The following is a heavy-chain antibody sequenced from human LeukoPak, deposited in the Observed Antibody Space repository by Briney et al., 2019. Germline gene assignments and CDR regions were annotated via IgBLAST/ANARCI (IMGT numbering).Heavy chain of an antibody. Sequence: GGCLRLSCAASGFIFCNYAMSWVRQAPGKGLEWVSSISGSGSNTYYADSVRGRFNISKDTSNSTMYLQMNSLRVDDTALYFCAIFPIVNVPAAKQNLDFWGQGTLVTVSS. D-gene: IGHD2-2*01. V-gene: IGHV3-23*01. CDR2: ISGSGSNT. J-gene: IGHJ4*02. CDR3: AIFPIVNVPAAKQNLDF. CDR1: GFIFCNYA.